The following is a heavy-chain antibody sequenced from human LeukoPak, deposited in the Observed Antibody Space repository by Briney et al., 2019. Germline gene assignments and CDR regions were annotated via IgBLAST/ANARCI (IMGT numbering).Heavy chain of an antibody. D-gene: IGHD3-22*01. CDR2: ISAYNGNT. V-gene: IGHV1-18*01. J-gene: IGHJ3*02. CDR1: GYTFTSYG. Sequence: ASVKVSCKASGYTFTSYGISWVRQAPGQGLEWMGWISAYNGNTNYAQKLQGRVTMTTDTSTSTAYMDLSRLRSDDTAVYYCARDYYDSSGFGAFDIWGQGTMVTVSS. CDR3: ARDYYDSSGFGAFDI.